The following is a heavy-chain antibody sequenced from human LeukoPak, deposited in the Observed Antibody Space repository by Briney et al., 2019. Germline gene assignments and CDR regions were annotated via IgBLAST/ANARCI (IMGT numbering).Heavy chain of an antibody. CDR2: VYHTGST. V-gene: IGHV4-38-2*01. Sequence: SETLSLTCAVSGYSISRGYYWTLIRQPPGKGLEWIGTVYHTGSTYYNPSLDSRVTISVDTSKNEFSLNLKSVTAADTAVYYCARAGWIITSGIDYWGQGALVTVSS. J-gene: IGHJ4*02. CDR1: GYSISRGYY. D-gene: IGHD3-10*01. CDR3: ARAGWIITSGIDY.